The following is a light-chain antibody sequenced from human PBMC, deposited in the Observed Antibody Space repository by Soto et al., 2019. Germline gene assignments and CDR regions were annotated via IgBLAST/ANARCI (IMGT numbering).Light chain of an antibody. V-gene: IGKV3-20*01. Sequence: EIVLTQSPATLSLSPGERATLSCRASQYVSTNLAWYQQQPGQPPRLLIYDISNRATGIPDRFSGSGSGTDFTLTISRLEPEDFAVYYCQQYGSSPRTFGQGTKVDIK. J-gene: IGKJ1*01. CDR2: DIS. CDR1: QYVSTN. CDR3: QQYGSSPRT.